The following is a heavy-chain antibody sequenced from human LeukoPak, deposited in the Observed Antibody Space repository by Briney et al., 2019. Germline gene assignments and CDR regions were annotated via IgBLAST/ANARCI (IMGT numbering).Heavy chain of an antibody. CDR3: ARVYYYDSSGYYEGFDP. CDR2: IYYSGST. Sequence: PSETLSLTCTVSGGSISSYYWSWIRQPPGRGLEWIGYIYYSGSTNYNPSLKTRVTISVDMSKNQFSLKLSSVTAADTAVYYCARVYYYDSSGYYEGFDPWGQGTLVTVSS. J-gene: IGHJ5*02. CDR1: GGSISSYY. D-gene: IGHD3-22*01. V-gene: IGHV4-59*01.